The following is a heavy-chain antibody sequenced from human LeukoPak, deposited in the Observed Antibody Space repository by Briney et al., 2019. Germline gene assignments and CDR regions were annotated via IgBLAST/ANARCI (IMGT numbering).Heavy chain of an antibody. CDR2: ISGSGGSI. CDR1: GFTYSSYA. D-gene: IGHD2-2*01. J-gene: IGHJ6*02. V-gene: IGHV3-23*01. CDR3: AKGVRVCSSTSCLPLKYYYYGMDV. Sequence: PGGSLRLSCAVSGFTYSSYAMRWVRQAPGKELEWVSAISGSGGSIYYADSVKGRFTISRDNSKNTLYLQMNSLRAEDTAVYYCAKGVRVCSSTSCLPLKYYYYGMDVWGQGTTVTVSS.